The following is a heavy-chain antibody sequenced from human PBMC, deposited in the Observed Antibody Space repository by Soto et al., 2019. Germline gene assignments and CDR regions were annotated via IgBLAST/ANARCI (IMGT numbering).Heavy chain of an antibody. Sequence: GASVKVSCKASGGTFSSYGISWVRQAPGQGLEWMGWINVYNGNTKYAQKVQGRVTMTTDTSTSTAYMELRSLRSDDTAVYYFARGVGSGSYYDQYNWFDPWGQGTLVTVSS. CDR2: INVYNGNT. D-gene: IGHD3-10*01. V-gene: IGHV1-18*01. CDR3: ARGVGSGSYYDQYNWFDP. CDR1: GGTFSSYG. J-gene: IGHJ5*02.